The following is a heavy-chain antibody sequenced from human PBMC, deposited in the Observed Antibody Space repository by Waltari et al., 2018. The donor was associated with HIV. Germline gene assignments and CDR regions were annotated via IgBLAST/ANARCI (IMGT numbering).Heavy chain of an antibody. D-gene: IGHD5-18*01. J-gene: IGHJ5*02. CDR3: VRDSYGFDT. V-gene: IGHV6-1*01. CDR2: TYYRSELYY. Sequence: HVHLKQSGPGLVEASLSLFPSCLISGDSLPIDTAAWNSVRLSPAGGLQWLGRTYYRSELYYDYAVSLKGSMVINLNIGENQFSLHLSSVTPGDTATYYCVRDSYGFDTWGEGTLVNVPP. CDR1: GDSLPIDTAA.